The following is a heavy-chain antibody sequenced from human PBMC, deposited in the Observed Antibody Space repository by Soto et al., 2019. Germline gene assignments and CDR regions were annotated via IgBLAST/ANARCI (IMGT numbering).Heavy chain of an antibody. J-gene: IGHJ6*02. CDR2: IIAGNGNT. CDR1: VYTFTSNA. CDR3: ARTFQYCSGGSCYYAMDV. D-gene: IGHD2-15*01. Sequence: ASVKVCCKASVYTFTSNAMQWVRQATGQRLEWMGWIIAGNGNTKYSQKFQGRVTITRDTSASTAYMELSSLRSEDTAVYYCARTFQYCSGGSCYYAMDVWGQGTTVTVSS. V-gene: IGHV1-3*01.